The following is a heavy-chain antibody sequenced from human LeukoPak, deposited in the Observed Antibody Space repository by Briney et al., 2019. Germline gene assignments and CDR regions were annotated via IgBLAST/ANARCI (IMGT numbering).Heavy chain of an antibody. CDR1: GFTFSSYG. Sequence: GGSLRLSCAASGFTFSSYGMHWVRQAPGKGLEWVSSISSSSSYIYYADSVKGRFTISRDNAKNSLYLQMNSLRAEDTAVYYCARGNDSSGYLHVYWGQGTLVTVSS. J-gene: IGHJ4*02. V-gene: IGHV3-21*01. CDR2: ISSSSSYI. D-gene: IGHD3-22*01. CDR3: ARGNDSSGYLHVY.